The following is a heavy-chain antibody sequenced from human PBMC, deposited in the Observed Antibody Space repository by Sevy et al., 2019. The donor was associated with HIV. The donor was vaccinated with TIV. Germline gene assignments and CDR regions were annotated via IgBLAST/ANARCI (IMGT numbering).Heavy chain of an antibody. CDR1: GDSVSSNSAA. J-gene: IGHJ4*02. CDR3: ARAPEQLAIHYFDY. V-gene: IGHV6-1*01. D-gene: IGHD6-13*01. Sequence: SQTLSLTCAISGDSVSSNSAAWNWIRQSPSRGLEWLGRTYYRSKGYNDYAVSVKSRITINPDTSMNQFSLQLNSVTPEDTAVYYCARAPEQLAIHYFDYWGQGTLVTVSS. CDR2: TYYRSKGYN.